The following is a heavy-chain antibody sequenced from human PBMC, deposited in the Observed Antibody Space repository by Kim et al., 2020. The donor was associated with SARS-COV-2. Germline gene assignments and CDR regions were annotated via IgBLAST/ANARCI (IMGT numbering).Heavy chain of an antibody. V-gene: IGHV4-59*01. J-gene: IGHJ4*02. CDR2: VFSSGNT. CDR3: ARELHYYDTSGPVFGY. CDR1: GGSISDYY. D-gene: IGHD3-22*01. Sequence: SETLSLTCTVSGGSISDYYWGWIRQPPGKGLEWLGYVFSSGNTKYNPSLKSRVTISVDISKNQFSLSLNSVTAADTAQYYCARELHYYDTSGPVFGYWGQGTLVTGSP.